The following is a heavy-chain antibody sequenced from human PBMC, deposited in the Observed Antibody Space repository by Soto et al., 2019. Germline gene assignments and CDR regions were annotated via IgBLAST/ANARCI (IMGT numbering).Heavy chain of an antibody. CDR1: GFSFENYS. Sequence: GGSLRLSCAASGFSFENYSMHWVRQAPGRGLEWVAIIWYDGSLQYYAAAVKGRFTISRDNSKNTLYLEMNSLRAEDTAVYYCANLWGDGYNLGQDYNGMDVWGQGTTVTVSS. D-gene: IGHD5-12*01. CDR2: IWYDGSLQ. V-gene: IGHV3-33*06. J-gene: IGHJ6*02. CDR3: ANLWGDGYNLGQDYNGMDV.